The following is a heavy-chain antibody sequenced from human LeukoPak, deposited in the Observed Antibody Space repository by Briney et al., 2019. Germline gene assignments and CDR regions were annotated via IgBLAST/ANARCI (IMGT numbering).Heavy chain of an antibody. CDR1: GHTFTSYG. CDR2: ISAYNGNT. CDR3: AREYPNRITGTHYYYYGMDV. J-gene: IGHJ6*02. V-gene: IGHV1-18*01. Sequence: ASVKVSCKASGHTFTSYGISWVRQAPGQGLEWMGWISAYNGNTNYAQKLQGRVTMTTDTSTSTAYMELRSLRSDDTAVYYCAREYPNRITGTHYYYYGMDVWGQGTTVTVSS. D-gene: IGHD1-20*01.